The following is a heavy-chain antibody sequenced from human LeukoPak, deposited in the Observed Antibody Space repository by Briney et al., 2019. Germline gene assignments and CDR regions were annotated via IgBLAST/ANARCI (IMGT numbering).Heavy chain of an antibody. Sequence: SETLSLTCTVSGGSFSSDDYYWIWHPQPPGMGRGWVGYIYYSGSTYYNPSLKSRVTISVDTSKNQFSLKLSSVTAADTAVYYCARGGYYDSSDLYYWGQGTLVTVSS. D-gene: IGHD3-22*01. J-gene: IGHJ4*02. CDR3: ARGGYYDSSDLYY. CDR2: IYYSGST. CDR1: GGSFSSDDYY. V-gene: IGHV4-30-4*08.